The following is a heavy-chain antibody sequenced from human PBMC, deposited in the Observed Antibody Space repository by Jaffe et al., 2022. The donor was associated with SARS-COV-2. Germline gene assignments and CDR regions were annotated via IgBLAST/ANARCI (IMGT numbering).Heavy chain of an antibody. CDR3: ARGGRIPGPDSVTTVYYYYMDV. J-gene: IGHJ6*03. D-gene: IGHD4-17*01. CDR1: GYTFTSYG. Sequence: QVQLVQSGAEVKKPGASVKVSCKASGYTFTSYGISWVRQAPGQGLEWMGWISAYNGNTNYAQKLQGRVTMTTDTSTSTAYMELRSLRSDDTAVYYCARGGRIPGPDSVTTVYYYYMDVWGKGTTVTVSS. V-gene: IGHV1-18*01. CDR2: ISAYNGNT.